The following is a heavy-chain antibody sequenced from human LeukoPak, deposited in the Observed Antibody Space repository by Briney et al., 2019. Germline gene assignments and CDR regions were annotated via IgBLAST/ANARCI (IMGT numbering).Heavy chain of an antibody. CDR1: GGSFSGYY. D-gene: IGHD2-15*01. CDR2: INHSGST. CDR3: ARGGRGEDIVVVVATTDFDY. J-gene: IGHJ4*02. Sequence: SETLSLTCAVSGGSFSGYYWSWIRQPPGKGLEWIGEINHSGSTNYNPSLKSRVTISVDTSKNQFSLKLSSVTAADTAVYYCARGGRGEDIVVVVATTDFDYWGQGTLVTVSS. V-gene: IGHV4-34*01.